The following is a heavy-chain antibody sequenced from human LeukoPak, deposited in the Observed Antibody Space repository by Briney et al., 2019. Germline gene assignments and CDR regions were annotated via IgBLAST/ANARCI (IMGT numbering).Heavy chain of an antibody. CDR2: IYNSGST. Sequence: SETLSLTCTVSGVSIGSYYWAWVRQPPGKGLEWIGYIYNSGSTNYNPSLKSRVTISIDTSKNQFSLKLSSVTAADTAVYYCARVSGDYIDYWGQGTLVTVSS. CDR3: ARVSGDYIDY. V-gene: IGHV4-59*08. J-gene: IGHJ4*02. CDR1: GVSIGSYY. D-gene: IGHD4-17*01.